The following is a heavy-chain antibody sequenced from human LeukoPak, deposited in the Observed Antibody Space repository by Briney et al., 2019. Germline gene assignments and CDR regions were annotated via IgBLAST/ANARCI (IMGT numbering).Heavy chain of an antibody. CDR1: GYSFSSYW. V-gene: IGHV5-51*01. CDR2: IYPGDSDT. CDR3: ARSMDSGYSGYNFFPFDY. J-gene: IGHJ4*02. Sequence: GESLEISCKGSGYSFSSYWIGWVRQMPGKGLEWMGIIYPGDSDTRYSPSFQGQVTISADKSFSTAYLQWSSLKASDTAMYYCARSMDSGYSGYNFFPFDYWGQGTLVTVSS. D-gene: IGHD5-12*01.